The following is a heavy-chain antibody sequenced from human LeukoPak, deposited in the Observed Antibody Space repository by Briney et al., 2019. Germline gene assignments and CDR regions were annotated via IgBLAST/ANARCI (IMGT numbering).Heavy chain of an antibody. D-gene: IGHD6-13*01. J-gene: IGHJ6*02. CDR3: ARGAGGMDV. Sequence: GRSLRLSCAASGFTFSSYGIHWVRQAPGKGLEWVAVIWYDGSNKYYADSVKGRFTISRDDSKNTLYLQMNSLRAEDTAVYYCARGAGGMDVWGQGTTVTVSS. CDR2: IWYDGSNK. CDR1: GFTFSSYG. V-gene: IGHV3-33*01.